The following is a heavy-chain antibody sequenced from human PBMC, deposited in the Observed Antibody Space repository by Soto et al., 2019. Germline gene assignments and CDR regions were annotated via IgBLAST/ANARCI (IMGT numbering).Heavy chain of an antibody. V-gene: IGHV3-30-3*01. CDR2: ISYDGSNK. J-gene: IGHJ6*02. Sequence: QVQLVESGGGVVQPGRSLRLSCAASGFTFSSYAMHWVRQAPGKGLEWVAVISYDGSNKYYADSVKGRFTISRDNSKNTLYLQMNSLRAEDTVVYYCARDGPIVDWLLSLGVNGMDVWGQGTTVTVSS. CDR1: GFTFSSYA. D-gene: IGHD3-9*01. CDR3: ARDGPIVDWLLSLGVNGMDV.